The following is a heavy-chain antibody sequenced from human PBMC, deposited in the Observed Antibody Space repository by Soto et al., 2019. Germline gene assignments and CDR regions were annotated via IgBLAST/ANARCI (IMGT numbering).Heavy chain of an antibody. CDR3: AHANRDWYYFDY. J-gene: IGHJ4*02. CDR1: GFSLSTSGVG. CDR2: IYWDDDK. Sequence: QITLMESGPTLVKPTQTLTLTCTFSGFSLSTSGVGVGWVRQPPGKALEWLALIYWDDDKRYSPSLKSRLTITKDTSKNQVVLTMTNMDPVDTATYYCAHANRDWYYFDYWGQGTLVTVSS. D-gene: IGHD3-9*01. V-gene: IGHV2-5*02.